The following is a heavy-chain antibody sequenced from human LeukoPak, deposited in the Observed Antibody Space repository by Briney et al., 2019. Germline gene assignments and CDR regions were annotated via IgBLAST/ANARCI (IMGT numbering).Heavy chain of an antibody. Sequence: ASVKVSCKASGYTFTSYGTSWLRQAPGQGLEWMGCISDYNGNTNYAQKLQGRVTMTTDTSTSTAYMELRSLRSDDTAVYYCARGGGPPPYSSSWSVGQSHAYWGQRTLVTVSS. V-gene: IGHV1-18*01. J-gene: IGHJ4*02. CDR2: ISDYNGNT. CDR3: ARGGGPPPYSSSWSVGQSHAY. CDR1: GYTFTSYG. D-gene: IGHD6-13*01.